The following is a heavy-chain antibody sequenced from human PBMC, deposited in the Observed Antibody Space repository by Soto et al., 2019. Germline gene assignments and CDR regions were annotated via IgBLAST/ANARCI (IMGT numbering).Heavy chain of an antibody. J-gene: IGHJ4*02. V-gene: IGHV3-23*01. D-gene: IGHD2-15*01. CDR3: VKDDGGNPSTEPH. Sequence: GGSLRRSCAASGITIRNYPMSWVRQAPGKGLDWVSGISGSGDRTYYADSAKGRFTISKDFSKNSLSLQLDSLRVEDTAVYFCVKDDGGNPSTEPHWGQGTLVTVSS. CDR1: GITIRNYP. CDR2: ISGSGDRT.